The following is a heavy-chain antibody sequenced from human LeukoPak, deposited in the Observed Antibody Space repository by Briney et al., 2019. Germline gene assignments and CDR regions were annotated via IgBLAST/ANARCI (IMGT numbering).Heavy chain of an antibody. Sequence: GESLKISCKGSGYSFTSYWIGWVRPMPGKGLEWMGIIYPGDSDTRYSPSFQGQVTISADKSLSPAYLQWSSLKASDTAMYYCARHLGSSWYLTADYWGQGTLVTVSS. CDR1: GYSFTSYW. CDR2: IYPGDSDT. V-gene: IGHV5-51*01. J-gene: IGHJ4*02. D-gene: IGHD6-13*01. CDR3: ARHLGSSWYLTADY.